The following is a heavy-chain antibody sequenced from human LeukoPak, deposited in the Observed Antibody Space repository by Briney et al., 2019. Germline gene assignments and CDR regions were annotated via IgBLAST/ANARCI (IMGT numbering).Heavy chain of an antibody. J-gene: IGHJ4*02. V-gene: IGHV1-69-2*01. Sequence: ASVKVSSKVSGYTFTDYYIRWVRQAPGKGLEWMGLVDPEDGETIYAEKFQGRVTITADTSTDTAYMELSSLRSEDTAVYYCATSPPPAAISVYWGQGTLVTVSS. CDR1: GYTFTDYY. CDR2: VDPEDGET. CDR3: ATSPPPAAISVY. D-gene: IGHD2-2*02.